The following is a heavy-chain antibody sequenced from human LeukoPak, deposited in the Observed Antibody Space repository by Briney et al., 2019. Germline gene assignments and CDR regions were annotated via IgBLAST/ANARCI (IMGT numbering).Heavy chain of an antibody. D-gene: IGHD6-19*01. CDR2: INADGQSV. V-gene: IGHV3-74*01. CDR3: ARGTSSGWPDYLDY. Sequence: GGSLRLSCAASGLTFSSYWMHWVRQVPGKGLVWLSRINADGQSVGYADSVRGRFTISRDNARNTVYLQTNSLRPEDTAVYYCARGTSSGWPDYLDYWGQGTLVSVSS. CDR1: GLTFSSYW. J-gene: IGHJ4*02.